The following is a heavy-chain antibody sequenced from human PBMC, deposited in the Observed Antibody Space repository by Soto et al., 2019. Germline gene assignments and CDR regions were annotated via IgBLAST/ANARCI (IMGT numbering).Heavy chain of an antibody. CDR3: ARSFTKSRRGGVAFDY. CDR2: SIPSDGTT. D-gene: IGHD3-3*01. Sequence: QVQLVQSGAEVKTPGSSVKVSCTTSGGIISSFAINWVRQAPGQGLEWMGGSIPSDGTTKYAGNFQGRVTITADASTSTAYMDLSSLRPEDTAVYYCARSFTKSRRGGVAFDYWGQGTLLTVSP. CDR1: GGIISSFA. J-gene: IGHJ4*02. V-gene: IGHV1-69*01.